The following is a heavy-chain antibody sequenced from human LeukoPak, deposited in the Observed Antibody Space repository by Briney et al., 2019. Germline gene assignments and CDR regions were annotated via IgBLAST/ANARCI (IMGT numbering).Heavy chain of an antibody. CDR2: IIPIFGTA. V-gene: IGHV1-69*13. CDR1: GGTFSSYA. Sequence: ASVKVSCKASGGTFSSYAISWVRQAPGQRLEWMGGIIPIFGTANYAQKFQGRVTITADESTSTAYMELSSLRSEDTAVYYCARAAGSSFGFLVYWGQGTLVTVSS. J-gene: IGHJ4*02. D-gene: IGHD6-6*01. CDR3: ARAAGSSFGFLVY.